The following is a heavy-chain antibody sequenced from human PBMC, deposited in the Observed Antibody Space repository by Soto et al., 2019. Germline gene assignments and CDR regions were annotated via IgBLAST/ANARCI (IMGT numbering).Heavy chain of an antibody. J-gene: IGHJ5*02. D-gene: IGHD1-1*01. CDR1: GGTFSSYA. CDR2: IIPIFATA. Sequence: SVKVSCNASGGTFSSYAISWVRQAPGQGLEWMGGIIPIFATANYAQKFQGRVTITADKSTSTAYMELSSLRSEDTAVYYCARELEPNLFEPWGQGTLVTVSS. V-gene: IGHV1-69*06. CDR3: ARELEPNLFEP.